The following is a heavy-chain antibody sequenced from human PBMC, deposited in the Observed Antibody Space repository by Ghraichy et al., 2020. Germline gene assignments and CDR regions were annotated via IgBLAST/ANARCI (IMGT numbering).Heavy chain of an antibody. J-gene: IGHJ3*02. V-gene: IGHV3-66*01. CDR1: GFTVSSNY. D-gene: IGHD5-18*01. Sequence: GESLNISCAASGFTVSSNYMSWVRQAPGKGLEWVSVIYSGGSTYYADSVKGRFTISRDNSKNTLYLQMNSLRAEDTAVYYCARVGGYSYGHDAFDIWGQGTMVTVSS. CDR2: IYSGGST. CDR3: ARVGGYSYGHDAFDI.